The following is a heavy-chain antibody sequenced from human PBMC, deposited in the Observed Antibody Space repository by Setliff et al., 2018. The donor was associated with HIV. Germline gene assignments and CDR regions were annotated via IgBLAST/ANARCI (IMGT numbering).Heavy chain of an antibody. D-gene: IGHD4-17*01. J-gene: IGHJ4*02. CDR1: GGSISSYY. CDR3: AREIYGGNSRPFDY. CDR2: IYYSGST. V-gene: IGHV4-59*01. Sequence: SETLSLTCTVSGGSISSYYCSWIRQPPGKGLEWIGYIYYSGSTNYNPSLKSRVTITVDTSKNQLSLKLNSVTAADTAMYFCAREIYGGNSRPFDYWGQGTLVTV.